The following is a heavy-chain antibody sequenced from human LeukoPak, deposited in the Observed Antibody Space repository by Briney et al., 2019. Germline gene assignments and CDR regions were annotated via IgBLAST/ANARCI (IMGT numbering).Heavy chain of an antibody. CDR2: ISSSGSTI. V-gene: IGHV3-11*01. CDR1: GFTFSDYY. J-gene: IGHJ4*02. Sequence: KSGGSLRLSCAASGFTFSDYYMSWIRQAPGKGLEWVSYISSSGSTIYYADSVKGRFTISRDNAKNSLYLQMNSLRAEDTAVYYCASVQLSSDITNGYSYGQTPQDYWGQGTLVTVSS. CDR3: ASVQLSSDITNGYSYGQTPQDY. D-gene: IGHD5-18*01.